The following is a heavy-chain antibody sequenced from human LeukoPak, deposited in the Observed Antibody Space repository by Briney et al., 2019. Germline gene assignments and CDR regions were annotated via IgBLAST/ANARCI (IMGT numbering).Heavy chain of an antibody. CDR3: ASLSGSYYYYGMDV. V-gene: IGHV1-69*13. D-gene: IGHD1-26*01. CDR2: IIPIFGTA. CDR1: GYTFTSYG. Sequence: ASVKVSCKASGYTFTSYGISWVRQAPGQGLEWMGGIIPIFGTANYAQKFQGRVTITADESTSTAYMELSSLRSEDTAVYYCASLSGSYYYYGMDVWGQGTTVTVSS. J-gene: IGHJ6*02.